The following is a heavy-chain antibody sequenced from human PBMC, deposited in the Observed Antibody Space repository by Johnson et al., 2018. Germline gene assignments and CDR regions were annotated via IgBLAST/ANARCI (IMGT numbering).Heavy chain of an antibody. D-gene: IGHD1-26*01. CDR3: AKAVGSGYDDMDV. CDR2: ISYSGNT. V-gene: IGHV4-59*01. CDR1: GGSITDDY. Sequence: QVQLQESGPGLVKPSESLSLRCTVSGGSITDDYWIWIRQPPGKGLEWIGYISYSGNTKYNPSLDSRVTISVDTSKTQFSLRLSSVTAADPAIYYCAKAVGSGYDDMDVWGKGTTVTVSS. J-gene: IGHJ6*03.